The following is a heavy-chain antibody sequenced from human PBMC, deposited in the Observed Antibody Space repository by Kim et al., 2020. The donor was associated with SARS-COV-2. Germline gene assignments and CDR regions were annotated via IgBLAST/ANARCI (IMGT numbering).Heavy chain of an antibody. Sequence: SVDAAKGRFTISRHNAKNSLYLQMNSLRAEETAVYYGARAKDILTGLLDNWGQGTLVTVSS. CDR3: ARAKDILTGLLDN. V-gene: IGHV3-7*01. J-gene: IGHJ4*02. D-gene: IGHD3-9*01.